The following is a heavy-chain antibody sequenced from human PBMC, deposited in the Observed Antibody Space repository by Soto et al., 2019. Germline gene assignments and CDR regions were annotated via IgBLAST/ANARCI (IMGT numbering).Heavy chain of an antibody. J-gene: IGHJ4*02. CDR1: GFTFSSYA. CDR3: ARGVAMVLYYFDY. D-gene: IGHD5-18*01. Sequence: GGSLRLSCAASGFTFSSYAMHWVRQAPGKGLEWVAVISYDGSNKYYADSVKGLFTISRDNSKITLYLQMNSLRAEDTAVYYCARGVAMVLYYFDYWGQGTLVTVSS. V-gene: IGHV3-30-3*01. CDR2: ISYDGSNK.